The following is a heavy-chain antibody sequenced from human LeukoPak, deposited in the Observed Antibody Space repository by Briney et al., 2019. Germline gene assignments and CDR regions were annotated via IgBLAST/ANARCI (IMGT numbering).Heavy chain of an antibody. J-gene: IGHJ5*02. CDR1: GGSISSSSYY. CDR2: IYYSGST. CDR3: ARAGGTNIVVVPANNWFDP. Sequence: SETLSRTCTVSGGSISSSSYYWGWIRQPPGKGLEWIGSIYYSGSTYYNPSLKSRVTISVDTSKNQLSLKLSSVTAADTAVYYCARAGGTNIVVVPANNWFDPWGQGTLVTVSS. V-gene: IGHV4-39*01. D-gene: IGHD2-2*01.